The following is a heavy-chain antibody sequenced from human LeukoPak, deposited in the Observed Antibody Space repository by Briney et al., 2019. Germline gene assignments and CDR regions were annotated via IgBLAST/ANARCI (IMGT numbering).Heavy chain of an antibody. CDR3: VRSPLAGWYLDY. D-gene: IGHD6-19*01. V-gene: IGHV3-64D*09. CDR2: ITSNGGST. CDR1: GFIFSSYA. J-gene: IGHJ4*02. Sequence: PGGSLRLSCSASGFIFSSYAMHWVRQAPGNGLEYVSAITSNGGSTYHADSVKGRFTISRDNSKNTLYLQMSSLRTEDTTVYYCVRSPLAGWYLDYWGQGTLVTVSS.